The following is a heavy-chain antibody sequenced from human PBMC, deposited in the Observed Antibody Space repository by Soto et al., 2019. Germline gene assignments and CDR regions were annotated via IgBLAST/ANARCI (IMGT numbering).Heavy chain of an antibody. CDR2: IKQDGSDN. J-gene: IGHJ4*02. V-gene: IGHV3-7*01. CDR3: ARLIWIEATSFYFAF. Sequence: GGSLRLSCAASEFAFSRYWMSWLRQAPGKGLEWVASIKQDGSDNHYVESVKGRFTISRDNAKNSLSLEMNSLRGEDTAVYYCARLIWIEATSFYFAFSGQGTLVTVSS. CDR1: EFAFSRYW. D-gene: IGHD1-26*01.